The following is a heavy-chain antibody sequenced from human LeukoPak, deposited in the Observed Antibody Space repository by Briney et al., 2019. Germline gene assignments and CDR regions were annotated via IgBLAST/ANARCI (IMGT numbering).Heavy chain of an antibody. V-gene: IGHV1-69*13. CDR2: IIPIFGTA. CDR3: ARARGLLKAHFDY. CDR1: GGTFSSYA. D-gene: IGHD2-21*01. J-gene: IGHJ4*02. Sequence: SVNVSCMASGGTFSSYAISWVRQAPGQGLEWMGGIIPIFGTANYAQKFQSRVTITADESTSTAYMELSSLRSEDTAVYYCARARGLLKAHFDYWGQGTLVTVSS.